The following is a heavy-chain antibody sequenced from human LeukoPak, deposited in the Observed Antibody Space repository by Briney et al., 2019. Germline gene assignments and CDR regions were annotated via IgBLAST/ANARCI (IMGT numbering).Heavy chain of an antibody. J-gene: IGHJ3*02. V-gene: IGHV3-15*01. CDR1: GFTFSSYS. Sequence: GGSLRLSCAASGFTFSSYSMNWVRQAPGKGLEWVGRIKSKTDGGTTDYAAPVKGRFTISRGDSKNTLYLQMNSLKTEDTAVYYCTTYRIQLWLTRGAFDIWGQGTMVTVSS. D-gene: IGHD5-18*01. CDR2: IKSKTDGGTT. CDR3: TTYRIQLWLTRGAFDI.